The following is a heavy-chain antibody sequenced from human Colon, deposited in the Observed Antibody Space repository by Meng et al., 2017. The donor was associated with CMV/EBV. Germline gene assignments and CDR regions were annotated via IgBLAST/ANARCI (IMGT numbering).Heavy chain of an antibody. CDR2: ISSTSAFI. J-gene: IGHJ6*02. CDR3: ANSPPRGPGYSMDV. V-gene: IGHV3-21*01. Sequence: GGSLRLSCAASGFTFSSYSMNWARQAPGKGLEWVSSISSTSAFIYYADSVKGRFTISRDNANNSLYLQMNSLRAEDTAVYYCANSPPRGPGYSMDVWGQGTTVTVSS. D-gene: IGHD3-10*01. CDR1: GFTFSSYS.